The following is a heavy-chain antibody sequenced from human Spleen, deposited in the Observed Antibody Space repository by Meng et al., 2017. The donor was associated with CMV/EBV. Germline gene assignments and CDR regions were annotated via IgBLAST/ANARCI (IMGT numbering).Heavy chain of an antibody. V-gene: IGHV3-48*04. CDR3: ARERYYYDSSGSAGPIDY. D-gene: IGHD3-22*01. J-gene: IGHJ4*02. Sequence: SCKASGFTFSSYSMNWVRQAPGKGLEWVSYISSSSSTIYYADSVKGRFTISRDNAKNSLYLQMNSLRAEDTAVYYCARERYYYDSSGSAGPIDYWGQGTLVTVSS. CDR2: ISSSSSTI. CDR1: GFTFSSYS.